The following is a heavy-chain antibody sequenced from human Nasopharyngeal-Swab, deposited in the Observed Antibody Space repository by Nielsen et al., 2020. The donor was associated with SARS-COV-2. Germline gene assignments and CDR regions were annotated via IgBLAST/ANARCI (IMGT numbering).Heavy chain of an antibody. D-gene: IGHD3-16*02. CDR2: ISYDGSNK. Sequence: GESLKISCAASGFTFSSYAMHWVRQAPGKGLEWVAVISYDGSNKYYADSVKGRFTISRDNSKNTLYLQMNSLRAEDTAVYYCASGGGVIVPFDYWGQGTLVTVSS. CDR3: ASGGGVIVPFDY. J-gene: IGHJ4*02. V-gene: IGHV3-30-3*01. CDR1: GFTFSSYA.